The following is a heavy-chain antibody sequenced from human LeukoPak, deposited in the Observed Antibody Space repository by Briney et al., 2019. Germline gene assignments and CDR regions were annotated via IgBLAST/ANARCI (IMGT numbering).Heavy chain of an antibody. J-gene: IGHJ4*02. Sequence: SSGATVYYADSVQGRFTISRDNAKNSLYLQMNSLRAEGTAVYYCARVVYWGQGTLVTVSS. V-gene: IGHV3-48*03. CDR3: ARVVY. D-gene: IGHD3-10*01. CDR2: SSGATV.